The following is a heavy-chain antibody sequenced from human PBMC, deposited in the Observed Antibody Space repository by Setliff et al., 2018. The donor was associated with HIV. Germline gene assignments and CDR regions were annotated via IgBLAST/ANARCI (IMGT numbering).Heavy chain of an antibody. CDR1: GYTFTYYY. CDR2: INPDSGGT. CDR3: ARVSRRAYSYAILDS. D-gene: IGHD5-12*01. Sequence: GASVKVSCKASGYTFTYYYIHWVRQIPGQGLEWMGWINPDSGGTNYAQKFQGRVTMTRDTSISTAYMELSRLRSDDTAVYYCARVSRRAYSYAILDSWGQGTLVTVSS. V-gene: IGHV1-2*02. J-gene: IGHJ4*02.